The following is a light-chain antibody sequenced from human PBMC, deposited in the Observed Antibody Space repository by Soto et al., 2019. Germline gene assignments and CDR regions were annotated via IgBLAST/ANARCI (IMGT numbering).Light chain of an antibody. J-gene: IGKJ1*01. CDR3: HQYGSSPQT. V-gene: IGKV3-20*01. CDR2: GAS. CDR1: QSVSSSY. Sequence: EIVLTQSPGTLSLSPGERATLSYRASQSVSSSYLAWYQQKPGQAPRLLIYGASSRATGIPDRFTGSGSGTDFTLTISRLEPEDFAVFYCHQYGSSPQTFGQGTKVEIK.